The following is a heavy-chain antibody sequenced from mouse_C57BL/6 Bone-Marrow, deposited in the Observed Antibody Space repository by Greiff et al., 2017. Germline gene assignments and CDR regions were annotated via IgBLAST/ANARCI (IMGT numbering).Heavy chain of an antibody. CDR2: IYPGSGNT. D-gene: IGHD1-1*01. J-gene: IGHJ3*01. Sequence: VQLQQSGAELVRPGASVKLSCKASGYTFTDYYINWVQQRPGQGLEWIARIYPGSGNTYYNEKFKGKATLTAEKSSSTAYMQLSSLTSEDSAVYFCAREGYYGSSYVAYWGQGTLVTVSA. V-gene: IGHV1-76*01. CDR1: GYTFTDYY. CDR3: AREGYYGSSYVAY.